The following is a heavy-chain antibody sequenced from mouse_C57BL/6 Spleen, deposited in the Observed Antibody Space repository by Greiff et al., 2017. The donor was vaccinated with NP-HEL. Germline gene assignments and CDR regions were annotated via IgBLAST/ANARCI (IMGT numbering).Heavy chain of an antibody. CDR2: ISDGGSYT. V-gene: IGHV5-4*01. CDR3: GREGYYGSKAMDY. CDR1: GFTFSSYA. J-gene: IGHJ4*01. Sequence: EVKLVESGGGLVKPGGSLKLSCAASGFTFSSYAMSWVRQTPEKRLEWVATISDGGSYTYYPDNVKGRFTISRDNAKNNLYLQMSHLKSEDTAMYYCGREGYYGSKAMDYWGQGTSVTVSS. D-gene: IGHD1-1*01.